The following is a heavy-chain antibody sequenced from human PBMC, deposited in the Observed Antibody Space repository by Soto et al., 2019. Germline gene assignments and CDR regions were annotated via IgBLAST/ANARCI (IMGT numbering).Heavy chain of an antibody. CDR1: GFTFSSYA. V-gene: IGHV3-23*01. CDR3: AKFFVETGGSSGWPWSFHF. Sequence: EVQLLESGGGLVQPGGSLRLSCAASGFTFSSYAMSWVRQAPGKGLEWVSAISGTGGTTYYADSVKGRFTISRDNSRNTLHLQMNSLRAEDTAIYYCAKFFVETGGSSGWPWSFHFWGQGTLVTLSS. CDR2: ISGTGGTT. D-gene: IGHD6-25*01. J-gene: IGHJ4*02.